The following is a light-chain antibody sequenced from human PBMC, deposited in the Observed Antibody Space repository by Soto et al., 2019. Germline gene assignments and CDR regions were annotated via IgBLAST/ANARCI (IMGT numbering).Light chain of an antibody. Sequence: QSVLTQPPSASGSPGQSVTISCTGTSSDVGAYNYVSWYQQHPDKAPKLMIYEVNQRPSGVPDRFSGSKSGNTASLTVSGLQAEDEADYYCASYAGINDFWVFGGGTKLT. V-gene: IGLV2-8*01. CDR2: EVN. J-gene: IGLJ3*02. CDR3: ASYAGINDFWV. CDR1: SSDVGAYNY.